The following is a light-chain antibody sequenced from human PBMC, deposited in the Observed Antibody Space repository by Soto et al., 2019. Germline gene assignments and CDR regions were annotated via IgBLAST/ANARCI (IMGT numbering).Light chain of an antibody. CDR3: LNYQSYWT. CDR2: QAS. CDR1: QSISRQ. Sequence: DIQMTQSPSTLSASVGDRVSITCRASQSISRQLAWYQQKPGKAPNLLIYQASNLETGVPSRFTGSGSGTEFTLTISSLQPDDLATYHCLNYQSYWTFGQGTKVEVK. J-gene: IGKJ1*01. V-gene: IGKV1-5*03.